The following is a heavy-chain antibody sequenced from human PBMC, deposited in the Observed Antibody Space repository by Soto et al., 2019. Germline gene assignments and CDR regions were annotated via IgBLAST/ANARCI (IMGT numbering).Heavy chain of an antibody. CDR1: GYTFTSYA. Sequence: QVQLVQSGAEVKKPGASVKVSCKASGYTFTSYAMHWVRQAPGQRLEWMGWINAGNGNTKYSPKFQGRVTRTRDTSASTAYMELSSLGSEGTAGYYCALVADRNAFDYWGQGTLVTVSS. V-gene: IGHV1-3*01. D-gene: IGHD2-8*02. CDR3: ALVADRNAFDY. CDR2: INAGNGNT. J-gene: IGHJ4*02.